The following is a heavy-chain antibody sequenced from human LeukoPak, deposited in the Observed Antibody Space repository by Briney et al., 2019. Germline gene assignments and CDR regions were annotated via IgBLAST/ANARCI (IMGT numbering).Heavy chain of an antibody. D-gene: IGHD5-12*01. J-gene: IGHJ6*03. CDR1: GYTFTSYG. CDR2: ISAYNGNT. CDR3: ARDGYHKWDLYYYYYMDV. V-gene: IGHV1-18*01. Sequence: ASVKVSCKASGYTFTSYGISWVRQAPGQGLEWMGWISAYNGNTNYAQKLQGRVTITTDESTSTAYMELSSLRSEDTAVYYCARDGYHKWDLYYYYYMDVWGKGTTVTVSS.